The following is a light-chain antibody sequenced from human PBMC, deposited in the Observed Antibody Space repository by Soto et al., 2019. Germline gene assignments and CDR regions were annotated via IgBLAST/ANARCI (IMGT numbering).Light chain of an antibody. CDR3: QQYKSYPWT. J-gene: IGKJ1*01. CDR1: QSISTW. Sequence: DIQMTQSPSTLSASVGDRVTITCRASQSISTWLAWYQQKPGKAPKLLICDASSLESGVPSRFSGSGSGTEFSLTISSLQPDDFASYYCQQYKSYPWTFGQGTKVDIK. V-gene: IGKV1-5*01. CDR2: DAS.